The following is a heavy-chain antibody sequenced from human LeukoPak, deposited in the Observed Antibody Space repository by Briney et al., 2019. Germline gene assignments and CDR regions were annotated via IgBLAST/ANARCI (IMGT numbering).Heavy chain of an antibody. CDR3: ARGTPYCSSASCYNY. V-gene: IGHV1-8*01. CDR1: GYTFSSYD. D-gene: IGHD2-2*02. J-gene: IGHJ4*02. Sequence: ASVKVSCKASGYTFSSYDINWVRQAPGQGLEWMGWMNPNSGNTGYAQKFQGRVTMTRDTSITTAYMELGSLRSEDTAVYYCARGTPYCSSASCYNYWGQGTLVTVSS. CDR2: MNPNSGNT.